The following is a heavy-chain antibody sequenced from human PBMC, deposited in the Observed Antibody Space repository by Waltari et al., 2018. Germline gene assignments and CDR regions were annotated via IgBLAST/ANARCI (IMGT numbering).Heavy chain of an antibody. CDR3: ARDKGSGAVAGLDY. V-gene: IGHV3-53*01. CDR2: IYSGGST. Sequence: EVQLVESGGDLIQPGGSLRLSCAASGFTVLSDHISWGRQAPGKGLEWVSIIYSGGSTYYADSVKGRFNMYGDNSKNTVYLQMNSLRAEDTAVYYCARDKGSGAVAGLDYWGQGTLVTVSS. J-gene: IGHJ4*02. D-gene: IGHD6-19*01. CDR1: GFTVLSDH.